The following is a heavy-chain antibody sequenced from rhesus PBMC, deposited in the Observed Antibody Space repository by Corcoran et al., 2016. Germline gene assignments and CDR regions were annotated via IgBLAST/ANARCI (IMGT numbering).Heavy chain of an antibody. Sequence: DVQLVESGGGLVKPGGSLSISCVASGFTFSSYEMHWVRQAPGKCLEWVSVISESGGTIYYADSVKGRFTSSRENAKNSLFLQMNSLRAEDTAVYYCTRVGRWLAHTYFDYWVQGVLVTVSS. D-gene: IGHD6-37*01. J-gene: IGHJ4*01. CDR1: GFTFSSYE. CDR3: TRVGRWLAHTYFDY. V-gene: IGHV3-100*02. CDR2: ISESGGTI.